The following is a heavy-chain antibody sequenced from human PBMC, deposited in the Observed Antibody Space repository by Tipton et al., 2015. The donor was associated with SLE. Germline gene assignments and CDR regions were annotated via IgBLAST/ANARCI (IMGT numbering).Heavy chain of an antibody. D-gene: IGHD3-10*01. CDR1: GFTFSSYA. J-gene: IGHJ6*03. CDR2: ISYDGSNK. Sequence: SLRLSCAASGFTFSSYAMHWVGQAPGKGLGWVAVISYDGSNKYYADSVKGRFTISRDNSKNTLYLQINSLRAEDTAVYYFARVGVRGVIVTGDYYYMDVWHKETTVTVSS. CDR3: ARVGVRGVIVTGDYYYMDV. V-gene: IGHV3-30-3*01.